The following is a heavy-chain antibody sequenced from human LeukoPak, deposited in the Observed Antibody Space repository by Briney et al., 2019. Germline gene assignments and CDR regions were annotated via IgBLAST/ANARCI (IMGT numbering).Heavy chain of an antibody. CDR1: GYTFTSHG. J-gene: IGHJ3*02. V-gene: IGHV1-18*01. D-gene: IGHD6-19*01. CDR3: ARNVIAVAGIDGFDI. Sequence: GASVKVSCQASGYTFTSHGISWVRQVPGQGPEWMGWISPYNDNTNYAQKLRGRVTMTTDTSTSTAYMDLKSLRSDDTAIYYCARNVIAVAGIDGFDIWGQGTMVTVSS. CDR2: ISPYNDNT.